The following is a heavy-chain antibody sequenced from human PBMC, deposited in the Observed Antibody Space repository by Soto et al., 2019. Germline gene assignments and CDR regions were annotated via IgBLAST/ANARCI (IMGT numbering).Heavy chain of an antibody. CDR3: ARVVTVVKSFHYWYFDL. CDR1: GGIFSSYA. Sequence: QVQLVQSGAEVKKPGSSVKVPCKASGGIFSSYAISWVRQAPGQGLEWMGGIIPIFGTANYAQKFQGRVTITADESTSTAYMELSSLRSEDTAVYYCARVVTVVKSFHYWYFDLWGRGTLVTVSS. CDR2: IIPIFGTA. J-gene: IGHJ2*01. D-gene: IGHD2-15*01. V-gene: IGHV1-69*12.